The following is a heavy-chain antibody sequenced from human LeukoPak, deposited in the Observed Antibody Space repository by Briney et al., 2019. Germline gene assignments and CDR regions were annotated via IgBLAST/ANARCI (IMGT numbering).Heavy chain of an antibody. Sequence: GGSLRLSCAASGLTFSSYAMSWVRQAPGKGLEWVSAISGSGGSTYYADSVKGRFTISRDNSKNTLYLQMNSLRAEDTAVYYCAKGAVGATNRFLSFDYWGQGTLVTVSS. V-gene: IGHV3-23*01. D-gene: IGHD1-26*01. CDR1: GLTFSSYA. CDR2: ISGSGGST. CDR3: AKGAVGATNRFLSFDY. J-gene: IGHJ4*02.